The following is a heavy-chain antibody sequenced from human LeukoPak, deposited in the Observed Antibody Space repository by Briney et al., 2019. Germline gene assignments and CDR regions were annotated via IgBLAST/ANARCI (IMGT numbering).Heavy chain of an antibody. J-gene: IGHJ3*02. D-gene: IGHD3-22*01. CDR1: GGSISSSSYY. CDR2: IYYSGST. Sequence: PSETLSLTCTVSGGSISSSSYYWGWIRQPPGKGLEWIGSIYYSGSTYYNPSLKSRVTISVDTSKNQFSLKLSSVTAADTAVYYCARDRSHSDSSGYFGPDDALDIWGQGTMVTVSS. V-gene: IGHV4-39*07. CDR3: ARDRSHSDSSGYFGPDDALDI.